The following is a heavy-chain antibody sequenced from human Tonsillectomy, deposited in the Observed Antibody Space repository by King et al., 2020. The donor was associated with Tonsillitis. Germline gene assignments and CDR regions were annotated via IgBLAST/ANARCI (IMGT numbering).Heavy chain of an antibody. CDR2: IYSGSSRT. J-gene: IGHJ2*01. Sequence: VQLVESGGDLVQPGGSLRLTCAASGFTLNSFAMTWVRQAPGKGLEWVSAIYSGSSRTQYADSVKGRFTMSRDESKNALYLQMNSLNAEDTAVYYCAKEGYEYWNLDLWGRGTLVTVSS. CDR3: AKEGYEYWNLDL. D-gene: IGHD2-15*01. CDR1: GFTLNSFA. V-gene: IGHV3-23*03.